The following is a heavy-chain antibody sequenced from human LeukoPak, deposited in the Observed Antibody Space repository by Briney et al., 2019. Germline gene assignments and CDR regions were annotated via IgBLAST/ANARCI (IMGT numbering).Heavy chain of an antibody. CDR3: ATERVTTPGFEAFGL. J-gene: IGHJ3*01. CDR1: GLSLNNHD. Sequence: GGSLRLSCAASGLSLNNHDMHWVRQVTGKGLEWVSGIGTGGDTYYSNSVKGRFTISREGATSSLYLQMNSLSAEDTAVYYCATERVTTPGFEAFGLWGQGTMVTVSS. V-gene: IGHV3-13*01. D-gene: IGHD1/OR15-1a*01. CDR2: IGTGGDT.